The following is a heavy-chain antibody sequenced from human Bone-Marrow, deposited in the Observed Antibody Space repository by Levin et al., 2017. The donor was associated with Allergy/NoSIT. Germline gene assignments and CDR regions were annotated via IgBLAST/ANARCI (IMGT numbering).Heavy chain of an antibody. CDR1: GFSISDYN. CDR2: ISSDSAAI. CDR3: GRGMGISH. Sequence: GESLKISCTASGFSISDYNMHWVRQAPGKGLECISYISSDSAAIYYAESVKGRFTISRDNAKNSLDLQMNSLGAEDTAVYYCGRGMGISHWGQGTLVTVSS. V-gene: IGHV3-48*01. D-gene: IGHD7-27*01. J-gene: IGHJ4*02.